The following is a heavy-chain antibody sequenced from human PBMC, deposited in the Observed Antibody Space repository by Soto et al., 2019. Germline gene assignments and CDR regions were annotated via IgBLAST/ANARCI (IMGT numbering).Heavy chain of an antibody. J-gene: IGHJ4*02. Sequence: ASVKVSCKASGHAFTGYYMHWVRQAPGQGLEWMGWINPNSGGTNYAQKFQGRVTMTRDTSISTAYMELSRLRSDDTAVYYCARVTNWNSPTYSYWGQGTLVTVSS. CDR3: ARVTNWNSPTYSY. V-gene: IGHV1-2*02. CDR2: INPNSGGT. CDR1: GHAFTGYY. D-gene: IGHD1-7*01.